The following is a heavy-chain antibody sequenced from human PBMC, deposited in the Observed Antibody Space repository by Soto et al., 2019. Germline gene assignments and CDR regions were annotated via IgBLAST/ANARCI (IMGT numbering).Heavy chain of an antibody. J-gene: IGHJ3*02. CDR3: ARSGYSGYDYIAFDI. CDR2: IYYSGST. Sequence: QVQLQESGPGLVKPSQTLSLTCTVSGGSISSGGYYWSWIRQHPGKGLEWIGYIYYSGSTYYNPSLKSRVTISVDTSKNQFSLKLSSVTAADTAVYYCARSGYSGYDYIAFDIWGQGTMVTVSS. D-gene: IGHD5-12*01. CDR1: GGSISSGGYY. V-gene: IGHV4-31*03.